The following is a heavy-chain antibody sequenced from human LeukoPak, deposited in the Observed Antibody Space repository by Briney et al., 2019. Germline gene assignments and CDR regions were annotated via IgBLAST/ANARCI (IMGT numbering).Heavy chain of an antibody. V-gene: IGHV3-48*01. CDR2: ISTSISTI. CDR3: ARDAAWSGYYDAFDI. D-gene: IGHD3-3*01. CDR1: GFTFSRYA. J-gene: IGHJ3*02. Sequence: GSLRLSCTASGFTFSRYAMNWVRQAPGKGLEWVSYISTSISTIYYADSVKGRFTISRDNAKNSLYLQMNSLRAEDTAVYYCARDAAWSGYYDAFDIWGQGTMVTVSS.